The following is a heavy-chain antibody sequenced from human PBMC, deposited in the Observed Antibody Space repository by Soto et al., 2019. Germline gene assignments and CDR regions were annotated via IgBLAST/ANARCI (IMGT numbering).Heavy chain of an antibody. CDR2: ISGSDGSI. CDR3: AKDLRVGATIPYYFDY. V-gene: IGHV3-23*01. CDR1: GFTFSNHA. D-gene: IGHD1-26*01. Sequence: PGGSLRLSCAASGFTFSNHAMSWVRQAPGKGLEWVASISGSDGSIYYADSVKGRFTISRDNSKNTLYLQMNSLRVEDTAVYYCAKDLRVGATIPYYFDYWGQGTLVTVSS. J-gene: IGHJ4*02.